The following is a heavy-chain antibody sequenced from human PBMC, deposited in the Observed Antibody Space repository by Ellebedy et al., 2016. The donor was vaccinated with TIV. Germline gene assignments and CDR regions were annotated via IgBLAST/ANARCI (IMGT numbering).Heavy chain of an antibody. D-gene: IGHD1-26*01. V-gene: IGHV4-34*01. CDR1: GGSFTSYY. CDR3: ARSGTYARSSLFDY. CDR2: VDHRGTT. Sequence: MPSETLSLTCAVYGGSFTSYYWSWIRQSPGKGLAWFAEVDHRGTTTYNPSLESRVIISVDTSKNQFSLKVRSVTAADPGIYYCARSGTYARSSLFDYWGQGNLVTVSS. J-gene: IGHJ4*02.